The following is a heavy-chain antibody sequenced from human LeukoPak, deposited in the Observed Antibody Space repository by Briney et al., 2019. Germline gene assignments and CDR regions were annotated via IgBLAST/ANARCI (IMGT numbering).Heavy chain of an antibody. D-gene: IGHD1-26*01. CDR1: EFAFSSYG. CDR3: ARGFRSEG. CDR2: INTDGSST. J-gene: IGHJ3*01. V-gene: IGHV3-74*01. Sequence: GRSLRLSCAASEFAFSSYGMHWVRQAPGKGLVWVSRINTDGSSTSYADSVKGRFTISRDNAKNTLYLQMNSLRAEDTAVYYCARGFRSEGWGQGTMVTVSS.